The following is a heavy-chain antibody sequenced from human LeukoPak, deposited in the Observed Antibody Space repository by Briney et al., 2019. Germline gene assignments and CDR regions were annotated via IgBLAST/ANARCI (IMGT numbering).Heavy chain of an antibody. CDR2: IYYSGST. CDR3: ARRGGMPYSSSWYPFDY. CDR1: GGSISSYY. J-gene: IGHJ4*02. Sequence: SETLSLTCTVSGGSISSYYWSWIRQPPGKGLEWIGYIYYSGSTNYNPSLKSRVTISVDTSKNRFSLKLSSVTAADTAVYYCARRGGMPYSSSWYPFDYWGQGTLVTVSS. D-gene: IGHD6-13*01. V-gene: IGHV4-59*08.